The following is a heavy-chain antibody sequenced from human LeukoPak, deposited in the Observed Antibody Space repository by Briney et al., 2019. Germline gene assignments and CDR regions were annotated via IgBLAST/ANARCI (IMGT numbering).Heavy chain of an antibody. Sequence: GGSLRLSCAASGFTFSSYAMSWVRQAPGKGLEWVSAISGSGGSTYYADSVKGRFTISRDNSKNPLYLQMNSLRAEDTAVYYCAKDSEITFGGVIALYYFDYWGQGTLVTVSS. CDR1: GFTFSSYA. D-gene: IGHD3-16*02. J-gene: IGHJ4*02. V-gene: IGHV3-23*01. CDR3: AKDSEITFGGVIALYYFDY. CDR2: ISGSGGST.